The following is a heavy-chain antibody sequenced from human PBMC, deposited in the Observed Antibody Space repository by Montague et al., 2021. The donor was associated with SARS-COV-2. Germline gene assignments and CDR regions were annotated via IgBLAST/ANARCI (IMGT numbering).Heavy chain of an antibody. CDR2: IYYGGST. J-gene: IGHJ3*01. V-gene: IGHV4-39*02. D-gene: IGHD6-19*01. Sequence: SETQSLTCSVSGGSISSSNYYWGWIRQPPGKGLEWIGSIYYGGSTYYNPSLKSRFTIPVDSSKNHFSLNLTSVTAADTAVYYCARHKDVSGWYEDAFDVWGPGTTVIVSS. CDR1: GGSISSSNYY. CDR3: ARHKDVSGWYEDAFDV.